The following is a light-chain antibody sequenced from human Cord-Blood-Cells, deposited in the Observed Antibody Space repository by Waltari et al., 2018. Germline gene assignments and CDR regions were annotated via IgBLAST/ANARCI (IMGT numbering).Light chain of an antibody. CDR3: VLYMGSGIWV. CDR1: SCLVSPSYY. CDR2: STN. V-gene: IGLV8-61*01. Sequence: QPVVTQDTSFSVSPGGTVTPTCGLSSCLVSPSYYLRWYQQTPGQAPRTLIYSTNTRSSGGPDRVSGSILGNKAALTITGAQADDESDYYCVLYMGSGIWVFAGGTKLTVL. J-gene: IGLJ3*02.